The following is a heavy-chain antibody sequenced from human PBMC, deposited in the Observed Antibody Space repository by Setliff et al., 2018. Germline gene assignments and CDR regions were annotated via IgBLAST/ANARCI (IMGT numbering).Heavy chain of an antibody. D-gene: IGHD1-1*01. CDR1: GFIFSDHY. CDR2: TRNNGNNYAT. CDR3: TRDGAGTRSGFYFDY. J-gene: IGHJ4*02. V-gene: IGHV3-72*01. Sequence: PGGSLRLSCAASGFIFSDHYMDWVRQAPGKGLEWVGRTRNNGNNYATEYAASVKGRFTIARDDAKNSMYLQMNSLTTEDTAVSYCTRDGAGTRSGFYFDYWGQGTLVTVSS.